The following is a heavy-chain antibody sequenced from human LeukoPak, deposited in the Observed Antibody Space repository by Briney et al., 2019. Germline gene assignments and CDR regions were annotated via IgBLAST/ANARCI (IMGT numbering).Heavy chain of an antibody. J-gene: IGHJ4*02. CDR2: ISSSGTTD. V-gene: IGHV3-48*01. D-gene: IGHD3-22*01. Sequence: GGSLRLSCAASGFTFSSYWMSWVRQAPGKGLEWVAFISSSGTTDYYADSVKGRFIISKDNAKKSLYLEMNRLRAEDTAVYYCARDQRAKKYFYDSSGSSAYWGQGTQVTVSS. CDR3: ARDQRAKKYFYDSSGSSAY. CDR1: GFTFSSYW.